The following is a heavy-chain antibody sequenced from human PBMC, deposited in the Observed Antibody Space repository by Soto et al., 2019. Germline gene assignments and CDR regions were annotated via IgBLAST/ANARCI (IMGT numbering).Heavy chain of an antibody. J-gene: IGHJ6*02. CDR3: LLGYDSSGYYFDAMDV. V-gene: IGHV3-33*01. CDR2: IWYDGSNK. Sequence: GGSLRLSCAASGFTFSSYGMHWVRQAPGKGLEWVAVIWYDGSNKYYGDSVKGRFTISRDNSKNTLYLQMNSLRAEDTAVYYCLLGYDSSGYYFDAMDVWGQGTTVTVSS. D-gene: IGHD3-22*01. CDR1: GFTFSSYG.